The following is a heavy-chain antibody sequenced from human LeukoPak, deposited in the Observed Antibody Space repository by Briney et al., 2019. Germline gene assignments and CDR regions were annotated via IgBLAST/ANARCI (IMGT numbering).Heavy chain of an antibody. CDR2: ISSSGSTI. J-gene: IGHJ1*01. D-gene: IGHD3-22*01. Sequence: GGSLRLSCAASGFTFSSYEMNWVRQAPGKGLEWVSYISSSGSTIYYADSVKGRFTISRDNAKNSLYLHMNSLRAEDTAVYYCARQPRITMIVVEYFQHWGQGTLVTVSS. V-gene: IGHV3-48*03. CDR1: GFTFSSYE. CDR3: ARQPRITMIVVEYFQH.